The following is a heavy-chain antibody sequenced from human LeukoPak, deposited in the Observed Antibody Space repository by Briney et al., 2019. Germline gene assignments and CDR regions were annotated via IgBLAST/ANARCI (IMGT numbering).Heavy chain of an antibody. Sequence: GGSLRLSCTASGFTFSSYAMSWVRQAPGKGLEWVSAISGSGGSTYYADSVKGRFTISRDNSKNTLYLQMNSLRAEDTAVYYCAKRDLVVPAAIPDYWGQGTLVTVSS. V-gene: IGHV3-23*01. CDR1: GFTFSSYA. CDR3: AKRDLVVPAAIPDY. D-gene: IGHD2-2*01. J-gene: IGHJ4*02. CDR2: ISGSGGST.